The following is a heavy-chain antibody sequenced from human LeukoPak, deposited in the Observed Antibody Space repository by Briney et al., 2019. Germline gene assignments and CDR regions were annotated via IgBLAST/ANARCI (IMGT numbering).Heavy chain of an antibody. Sequence: ASVKVSCKASGYTFTSYGISWVRQAPGQGLEWMGWISAYNGNTNYAQKLQGRVTMTTDTSTSTAYMELRSLRSDDTAVYYCARDEYYDSSGYLFYWGQGTLVTASS. CDR1: GYTFTSYG. CDR2: ISAYNGNT. CDR3: ARDEYYDSSGYLFY. J-gene: IGHJ4*02. V-gene: IGHV1-18*01. D-gene: IGHD3-22*01.